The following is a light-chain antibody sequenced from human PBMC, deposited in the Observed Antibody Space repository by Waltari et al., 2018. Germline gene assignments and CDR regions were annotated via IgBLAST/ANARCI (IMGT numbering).Light chain of an antibody. CDR1: NSAFGTYNL. J-gene: IGLJ2*01. CDR3: CSYAIRSVV. V-gene: IGLV2-23*01. Sequence: QSALTQPASVSGSPGPSITISCTGSNSAFGTYNLASWYHQHPATAPKVIIYEGTKRPSGVSSRFSASKSGDTASLTISGLQAEDEADYYCCSYAIRSVVFGGGTKVTVL. CDR2: EGT.